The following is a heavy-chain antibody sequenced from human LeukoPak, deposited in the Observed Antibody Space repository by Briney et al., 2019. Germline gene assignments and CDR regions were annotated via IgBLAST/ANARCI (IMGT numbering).Heavy chain of an antibody. CDR2: IIPILGIA. D-gene: IGHD3-10*01. CDR3: ASGYYYGSGSPPPDY. Sequence: ASVKVSCKASGGTFSSYAISWVRQAPGQGLEWMERIIPILGIANYAQKFQGRVTITADKSTSTAYMELSSLRSEDTAVYYCASGYYYGSGSPPPDYWGQGTLVTVSS. CDR1: GGTFSSYA. V-gene: IGHV1-69*04. J-gene: IGHJ4*02.